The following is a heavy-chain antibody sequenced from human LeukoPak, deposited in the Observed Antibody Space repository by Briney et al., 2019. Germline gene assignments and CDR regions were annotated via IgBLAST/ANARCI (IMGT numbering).Heavy chain of an antibody. CDR2: ISYDGSNK. V-gene: IGHV3-30*03. J-gene: IGHJ2*01. CDR1: GFTFSSYG. CDR3: ARGLRDCTSTSCFTYWYFDL. D-gene: IGHD2-2*02. Sequence: GGSLRLSCAASGFTFSSYGMHWVRQAPGKGLEWVAVISYDGSNKYYADSVKGRFTISRDNSKNTLYLQMNSLRAEDTAVYYCARGLRDCTSTSCFTYWYFDLWGRGTLVTVSS.